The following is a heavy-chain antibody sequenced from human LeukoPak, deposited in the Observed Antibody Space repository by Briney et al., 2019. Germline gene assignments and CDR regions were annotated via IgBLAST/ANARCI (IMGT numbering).Heavy chain of an antibody. D-gene: IGHD1-26*01. CDR3: ARQEVGASPAFDI. J-gene: IGHJ3*02. CDR1: GYSFPTYW. CDR2: IYPGDSDT. V-gene: IGHV5-51*01. Sequence: PGESLKISCKGSGYSFPTYWIAWVRQMPGKGLEWMGIIYPGDSDTRYSPSFQGQVTISADKSISTAYLQWSSLKASDTAMYYCARQEVGASPAFDIWGQGTMVTVSS.